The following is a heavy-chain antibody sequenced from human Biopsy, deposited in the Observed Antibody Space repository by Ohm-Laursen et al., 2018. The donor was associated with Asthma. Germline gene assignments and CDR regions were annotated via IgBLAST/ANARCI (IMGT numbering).Heavy chain of an antibody. D-gene: IGHD1-14*01. V-gene: IGHV1-3*04. CDR2: VNTASQDT. J-gene: IGHJ4*02. Sequence: SVKVSCKASGYTFINYAIHWVRQAPGQRLEWMGLVNTASQDTVYSQKFQGRVSITRDTSASSAYMELSSLNFADTAVYYCARNAGAGTFDFWGQGTLVSVSS. CDR3: ARNAGAGTFDF. CDR1: GYTFINYA.